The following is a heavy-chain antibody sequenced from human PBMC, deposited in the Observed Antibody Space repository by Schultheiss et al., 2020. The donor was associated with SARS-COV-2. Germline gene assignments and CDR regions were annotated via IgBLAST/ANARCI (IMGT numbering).Heavy chain of an antibody. CDR1: GFTFSSYA. V-gene: IGHV3-30*04. D-gene: IGHD5-12*01. CDR2: ISYDGSDN. J-gene: IGHJ6*02. CDR3: ARDRYSGYEGGYYYYYYGMDV. Sequence: GESMKISCAASGFTFSSYAMHWVRQAPGKGLEWVAVISYDGSDNYYADSVKGRFTISRDNSKNTLYLQMNSLRAEDTAVYYCARDRYSGYEGGYYYYYYGMDVWGQGTTVTVSS.